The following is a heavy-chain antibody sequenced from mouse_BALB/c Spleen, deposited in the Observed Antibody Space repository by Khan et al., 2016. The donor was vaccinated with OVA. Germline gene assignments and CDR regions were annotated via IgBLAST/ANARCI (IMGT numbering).Heavy chain of an antibody. D-gene: IGHD1-1*01. CDR2: INPTSGYT. CDR1: GYMFTSYW. Sequence: QVQLQQSGAELAKPGASVKMSCKASGYMFTSYWMNWVKQRPGQGLEWIGYINPTSGYTDYNQKFKDRATLTADKSSSTAYMQLSSLTSEDSAVXYCARSGYGSLAYWGQGTLVTVSA. CDR3: ARSGYGSLAY. J-gene: IGHJ3*01. V-gene: IGHV1-7*01.